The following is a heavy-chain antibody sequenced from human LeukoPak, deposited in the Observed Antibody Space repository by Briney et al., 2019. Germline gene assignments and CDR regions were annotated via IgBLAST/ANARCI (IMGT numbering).Heavy chain of an antibody. J-gene: IGHJ4*02. CDR3: ARGYCGGDCLDY. CDR2: ISYDGSNK. V-gene: IGHV3-30*04. Sequence: GGSLRLSCAASGFTFSNYAMHWVRQAPGKGLEWVAVISYDGSNKYSADSVKGRFTISRDNSKNTLYLQMNSLRAEDTAVYYCARGYCGGDCLDYWGQGTLVTVSS. D-gene: IGHD2-21*01. CDR1: GFTFSNYA.